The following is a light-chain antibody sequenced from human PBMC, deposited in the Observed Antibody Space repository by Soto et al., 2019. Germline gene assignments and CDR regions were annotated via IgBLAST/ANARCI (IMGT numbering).Light chain of an antibody. V-gene: IGKV3-15*01. Sequence: EIVMTQSPAILSVSPGERVTLSCRAGQGVTTTFAWYQQKSGQAPRLLIYDVSTRATGVPARFSGTGSETDFTLTISGLQSEDSAVYFCQQYNNWPFSFGQGTRLEIK. CDR1: QGVTTT. CDR3: QQYNNWPFS. CDR2: DVS. J-gene: IGKJ5*01.